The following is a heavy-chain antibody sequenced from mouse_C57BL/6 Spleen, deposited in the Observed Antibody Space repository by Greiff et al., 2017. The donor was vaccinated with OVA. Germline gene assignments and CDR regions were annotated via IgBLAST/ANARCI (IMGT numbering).Heavy chain of an antibody. CDR3: TVSFYDGYYVGY. V-gene: IGHV14-4*01. CDR2: IDPENGDT. CDR1: GFNIKDDY. D-gene: IGHD2-3*01. J-gene: IGHJ2*01. Sequence: EVQLQQSGAELVRPGASVKLSCTASGFNIKDDYMHWVKQRPEQGLEWIGWIDPENGDTEYASKFQGKATITADTSSNTAYLQLSSLTSEDTAVYYCTVSFYDGYYVGYWGQGTTLTVSS.